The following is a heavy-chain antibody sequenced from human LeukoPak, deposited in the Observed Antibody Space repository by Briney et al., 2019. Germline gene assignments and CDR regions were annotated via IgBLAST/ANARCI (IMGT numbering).Heavy chain of an antibody. CDR3: ATSKLGYCSGGSCYRYAFDI. Sequence: ASVKVSCKASGCTFTSYGISWVRQAPGQGLEWMGWISAYNGNTNYAQKLQGRVTMTTDTSTSTAYMELRSLRSDDTAVYYCATSKLGYCSGGSCYRYAFDIWGQGTMVTVSS. CDR2: ISAYNGNT. V-gene: IGHV1-18*01. D-gene: IGHD2-15*01. CDR1: GCTFTSYG. J-gene: IGHJ3*02.